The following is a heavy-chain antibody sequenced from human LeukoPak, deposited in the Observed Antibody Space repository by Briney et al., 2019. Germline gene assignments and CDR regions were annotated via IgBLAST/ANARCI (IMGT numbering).Heavy chain of an antibody. CDR3: ARQERYYSSGSYTYFQY. CDR2: ISAYNGNT. CDR1: GYTFTSYG. Sequence: GASVKVSCKASGYTFTSYGISWVRQAPGQGLEWMGWISAYNGNTNYAQKLQGRVTMTTDTSTSTAYMELRSLRSDDTAVYFCARQERYYSSGSYTYFQYWGQGTLVTVSS. V-gene: IGHV1-18*01. D-gene: IGHD3-10*01. J-gene: IGHJ1*01.